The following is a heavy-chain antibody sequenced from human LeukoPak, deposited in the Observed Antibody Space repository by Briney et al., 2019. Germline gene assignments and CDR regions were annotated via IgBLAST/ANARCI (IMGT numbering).Heavy chain of an antibody. D-gene: IGHD3-22*01. J-gene: IGHJ4*02. CDR2: TYYRSKWYT. CDR1: GDSVSSNSAA. CDR3: ARGSSRIYYYDSSGYSHAFDY. V-gene: IGHV6-1*01. Sequence: SQTLSLTCAISGDSVSSNSAAWNWVRQSPSRGLEWLGRTYYRSKWYTDYAESVKSRITINPDTSKNQFSLQVNSVTPEDRAVYYCARGSSRIYYYDSSGYSHAFDYWGQGILVTVSS.